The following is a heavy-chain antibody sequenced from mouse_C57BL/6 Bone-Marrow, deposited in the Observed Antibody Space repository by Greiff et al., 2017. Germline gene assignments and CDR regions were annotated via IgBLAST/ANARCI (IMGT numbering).Heavy chain of an antibody. V-gene: IGHV1-26*01. CDR2: INPNNGGT. CDR1: GYTFTDYY. Sequence: EVQLQQSGPELVKPGASVKISCKASGYTFTDYYMNWVKQSHGKSLEWIGDINPNNGGTSYNQKLKGKATLTVNKASSTAYMELRSLTSEDSAVYYCARRPIGYYFDYWGQGTTLTVSS. D-gene: IGHD2-14*01. CDR3: ARRPIGYYFDY. J-gene: IGHJ2*01.